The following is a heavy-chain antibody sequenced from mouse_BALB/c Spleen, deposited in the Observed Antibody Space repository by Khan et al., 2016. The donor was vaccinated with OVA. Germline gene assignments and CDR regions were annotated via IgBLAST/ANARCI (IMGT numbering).Heavy chain of an antibody. CDR1: GYSITSGYG. D-gene: IGHD1-2*01. CDR3: ARTARIKY. J-gene: IGHJ2*01. Sequence: VQLTESGPGLVKPSQSLSLTCTVTGYSITSGYGWNWIRQFPGNKLEWMGYISYSGSTNYNPSLKSRISITRDTSKNQFFLQLNSVTTKDTATYYCARTARIKYWGQGTTLTVSS. V-gene: IGHV3-2*02. CDR2: ISYSGST.